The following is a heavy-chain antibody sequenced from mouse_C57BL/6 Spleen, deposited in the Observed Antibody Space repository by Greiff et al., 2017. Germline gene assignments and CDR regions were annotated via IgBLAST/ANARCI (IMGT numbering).Heavy chain of an antibody. D-gene: IGHD2-4*01. CDR3: ARAYDSFWFAY. CDR1: GYSITSGYY. V-gene: IGHV3-6*01. CDR2: ISYDGSN. J-gene: IGHJ3*01. Sequence: EVKLMESGPGLVKPSQSLSLTCSVTGYSITSGYYWNWIRQFPGNKLEWMGYISYDGSNNYNPSLKNRISITRDTSKNQFFLELNSVTTEETATYYSARAYDSFWFAYWGRGTLVTVSA.